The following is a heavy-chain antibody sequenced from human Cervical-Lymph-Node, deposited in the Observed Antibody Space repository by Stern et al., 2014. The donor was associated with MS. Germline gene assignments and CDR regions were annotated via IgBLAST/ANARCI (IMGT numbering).Heavy chain of an antibody. CDR1: GFTFSSYA. J-gene: IGHJ4*02. V-gene: IGHV3-23*04. CDR2: ISASGVST. D-gene: IGHD3-10*01. CDR3: ARAVTVPTNPMDF. Sequence: EVQLVESGGDLVQPGDSLRLSCAASGFTFSSYAMSWVRQAPGKGLAWVSAISASGVSTYYADSVKGRFTISRDSAKNTLYLQINSLRVEDTAVYYCARAVTVPTNPMDFWGQGTLVTVSS.